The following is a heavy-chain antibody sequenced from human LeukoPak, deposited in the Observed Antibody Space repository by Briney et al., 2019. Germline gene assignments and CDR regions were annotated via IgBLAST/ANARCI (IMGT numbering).Heavy chain of an antibody. J-gene: IGHJ4*02. D-gene: IGHD6-19*01. CDR3: ARVERPYSSGWPDEFYFDY. V-gene: IGHV1-2*02. CDR2: INTNSGGT. CDR1: GYTFTGYY. Sequence: ASVKVSCKASGYTFTGYYMHWVRQAPGQGLEWMGWINTNSGGTKSAQKFQGRVTMTRDTSISTAYMELSRLRSDDTAVYYCARVERPYSSGWPDEFYFDYWGQGTLVTLSS.